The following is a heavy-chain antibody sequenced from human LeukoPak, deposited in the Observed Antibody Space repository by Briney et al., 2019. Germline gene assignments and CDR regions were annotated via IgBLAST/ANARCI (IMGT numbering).Heavy chain of an antibody. CDR1: GFTSSDYY. Sequence: GGSLRLFCAASGFTSSDYYMGWVRQAPGQGLEWVGLTKNKAYSYSTEYAASVEGRFTISRDDSKNSLCLQMNSLKSEDTAVYYCARVHSPYGGPGWFDPWGQGTLVTVSS. D-gene: IGHD3-10*01. V-gene: IGHV3-72*01. CDR3: ARVHSPYGGPGWFDP. CDR2: TKNKAYSYST. J-gene: IGHJ5*02.